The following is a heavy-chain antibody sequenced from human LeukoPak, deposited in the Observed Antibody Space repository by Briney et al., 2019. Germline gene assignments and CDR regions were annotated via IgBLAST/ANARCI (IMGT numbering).Heavy chain of an antibody. CDR2: IASDGSST. Sequence: GGSLRLSCAASGFTFSSYWMNWVRQAPGKRLVWVSRIASDGSSTTYADSVKGRFSISRDNAKNTLYLQMNSLRVEDTAVYYCARGRPHGNDYWGQGTLVTVST. CDR1: GFTFSSYW. J-gene: IGHJ4*02. V-gene: IGHV3-74*01. D-gene: IGHD4-23*01. CDR3: ARGRPHGNDY.